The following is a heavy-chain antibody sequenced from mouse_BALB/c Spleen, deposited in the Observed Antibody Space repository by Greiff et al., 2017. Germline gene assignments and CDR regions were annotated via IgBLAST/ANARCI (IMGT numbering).Heavy chain of an antibody. CDR2: INSNGGST. Sequence: EVKLVESGGGLVKPGGSLKLSCAASGFTFSDYYMSWVRQTPEKRLELVAAINSNGGSTYYPDTVKGRFTISRDNAKNTLYLQMSSLKSEDTALYYCARHEGGYGPFDYWGQGTTLTVAS. CDR3: ARHEGGYGPFDY. J-gene: IGHJ2*01. V-gene: IGHV5-6-2*01. CDR1: GFTFSDYY. D-gene: IGHD2-10*02.